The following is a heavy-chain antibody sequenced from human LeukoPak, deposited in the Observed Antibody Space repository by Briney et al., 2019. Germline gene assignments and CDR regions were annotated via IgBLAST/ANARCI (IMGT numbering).Heavy chain of an antibody. V-gene: IGHV4-39*01. CDR1: GGSISSSYYY. CDR2: IYYSGST. D-gene: IGHD2-15*01. CDR3: ARQYCSGGSCYLDY. J-gene: IGHJ4*02. Sequence: PSETLSLTCTVSGGSISSSYYYWGWIRQPPGKGLEWIGGIYYSGSTYYNPSLKSRVTISVDTSKNQFSLKLSSVTAAATAVYYCARQYCSGGSCYLDYWGQGTLVTVSS.